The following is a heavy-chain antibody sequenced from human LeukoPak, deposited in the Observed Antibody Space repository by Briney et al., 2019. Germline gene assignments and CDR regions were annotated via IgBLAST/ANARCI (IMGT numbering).Heavy chain of an antibody. Sequence: ASVKVSCKVSGYTLTELSMHWVRQAPGKGLEWMGGFDPEDGETIYAQKFQGRVTMTEDTSTDTAYMELSSLRSEDTAVYYCATGLPGSYYYYMDVWGKGTTVTVSS. V-gene: IGHV1-24*01. CDR3: ATGLPGSYYYYMDV. J-gene: IGHJ6*03. CDR2: FDPEDGET. CDR1: GYTLTELS. D-gene: IGHD7-27*01.